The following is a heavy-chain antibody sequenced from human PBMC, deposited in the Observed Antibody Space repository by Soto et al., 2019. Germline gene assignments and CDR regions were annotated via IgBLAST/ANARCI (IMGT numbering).Heavy chain of an antibody. Sequence: GASVKVSCKASGGTFSSYAISWVRQAPGQGLEWMGGIIPIFGTANYAQKFQGRVTITADESTSTAYMELSSLRSEDTAVYYCAASRGPPPNWFDPWGQGTQVTVSS. CDR1: GGTFSSYA. CDR2: IIPIFGTA. J-gene: IGHJ5*02. V-gene: IGHV1-69*13. CDR3: AASRGPPPNWFDP.